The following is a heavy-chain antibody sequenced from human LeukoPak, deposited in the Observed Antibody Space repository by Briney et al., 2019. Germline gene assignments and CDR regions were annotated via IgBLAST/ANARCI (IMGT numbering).Heavy chain of an antibody. Sequence: GGSLRLSCAASGFSVSMKYMTWVRQAPGKGLEWVSVIFSGGTTYYADSVKGRFTVSRDNSKNMMYLQMNSLRAENAAVYYCARFSGPGMQHYYYYMDVWGTGTTVTVSS. CDR3: ARFSGPGMQHYYYYMDV. V-gene: IGHV3-53*01. J-gene: IGHJ6*03. D-gene: IGHD3-10*01. CDR2: IFSGGTT. CDR1: GFSVSMKY.